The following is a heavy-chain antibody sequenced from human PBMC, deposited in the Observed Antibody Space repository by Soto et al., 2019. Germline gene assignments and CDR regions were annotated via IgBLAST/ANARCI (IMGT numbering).Heavy chain of an antibody. CDR3: AKAIIAARPDY. D-gene: IGHD6-6*01. CDR2: INHSGST. V-gene: IGHV4-34*01. CDR1: GGSFSGYY. Sequence: SETLSLTCAVYGGSFSGYYWSWIRQPPGKGLEWIGEINHSGSTNYNLSLKSRVTISVDTSKYQFSLKLSSVTAADTAVYYCAKAIIAARPDYWGQGTLVTVSS. J-gene: IGHJ4*02.